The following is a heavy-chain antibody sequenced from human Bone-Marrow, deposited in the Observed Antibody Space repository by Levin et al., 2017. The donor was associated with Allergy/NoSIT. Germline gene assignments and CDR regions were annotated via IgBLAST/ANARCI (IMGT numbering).Heavy chain of an antibody. V-gene: IGHV3-30*03. CDR1: GFTFSGFG. CDR2: ISYDGSNK. D-gene: IGHD5-24*01. J-gene: IGHJ4*02. CDR3: LRSHGYTHWDY. Sequence: GGSLRLSCAASGFTFSGFGMHWVRQAPGKGLEWVAVISYDGSNKYYADSVKGRFTISRDNSKNTLYLQMNSLRAEDTAVYYCLRSHGYTHWDYWGQGTLVTVSS.